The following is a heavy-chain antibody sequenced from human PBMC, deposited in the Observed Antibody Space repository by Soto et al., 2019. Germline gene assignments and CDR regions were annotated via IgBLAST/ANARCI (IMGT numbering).Heavy chain of an antibody. D-gene: IGHD3-3*01. Sequence: EVQLLESGGGLVQTGGSLRLSCAASGFTFNNYAMSWVRQAPGKGLEWVSLISGSGATTAYADSVRGRFTISRDNSRNTVYLHMSSLRAEDTAVYYCAKGATLFGVVINWGREPWSPSPQ. CDR1: GFTFNNYA. CDR3: AKGATLFGVVIN. CDR2: ISGSGATT. V-gene: IGHV3-23*01. J-gene: IGHJ4*02.